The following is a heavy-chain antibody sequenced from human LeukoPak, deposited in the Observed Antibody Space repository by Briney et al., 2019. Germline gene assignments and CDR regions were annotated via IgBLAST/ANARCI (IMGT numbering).Heavy chain of an antibody. J-gene: IGHJ4*02. CDR3: ARLYREYSSGWYGYGWYYFDY. CDR1: GGSISSGSYY. D-gene: IGHD6-19*01. Sequence: SETLSLTCTVSGGSISSGSYYWSWIRQPPGKGLEWIGYIYYSGSTNYNPSLESRVTISVDTSKNQFSLKLSSVTAADTAVYYCARLYREYSSGWYGYGWYYFDYWGQGTLVTVSS. CDR2: IYYSGST. V-gene: IGHV4-61*01.